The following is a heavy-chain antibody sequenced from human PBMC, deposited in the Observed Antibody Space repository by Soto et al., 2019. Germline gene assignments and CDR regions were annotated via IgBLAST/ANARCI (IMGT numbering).Heavy chain of an antibody. Sequence: EVQLVESGGGLVKPGGSLRLSCAASGFTFSSYSMNWVRQAPGRGLVWVSSISSSSSYIYYADSVKGRFTISRDNAKNSLSLQMNSLRAEDTAVYYCASSTTVTKDPDAFDIWGQGTMVTVSS. V-gene: IGHV3-21*01. CDR1: GFTFSSYS. CDR2: ISSSSSYI. CDR3: ASSTTVTKDPDAFDI. J-gene: IGHJ3*02. D-gene: IGHD4-17*01.